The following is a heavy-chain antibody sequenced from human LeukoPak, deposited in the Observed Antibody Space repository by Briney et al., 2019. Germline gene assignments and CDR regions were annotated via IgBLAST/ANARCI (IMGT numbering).Heavy chain of an antibody. CDR3: AKALGYTAFPANYRTFDS. V-gene: IGHV3-23*01. CDR1: GFIFSSYA. J-gene: IGHJ4*02. D-gene: IGHD4/OR15-4a*01. CDR2: LRGDGDT. Sequence: GGSLRLSCVASGFIFSSYAMSWVRRAPARGLEWVSSLRGDGDTFYADSVKGRFTISRDNSKTTLSLQMNSLTAEDTAIYFCAKALGYTAFPANYRTFDSWGQGVLVTVSS.